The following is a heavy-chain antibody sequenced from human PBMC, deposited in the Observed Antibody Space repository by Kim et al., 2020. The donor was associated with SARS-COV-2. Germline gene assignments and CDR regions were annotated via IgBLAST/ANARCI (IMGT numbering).Heavy chain of an antibody. D-gene: IGHD6-13*01. V-gene: IGHV3-23*01. CDR2: ISGSGGGT. Sequence: GGSLRLSCAASGFTFSSFAMTWVRQAPGKGLEWVSIISGSGGGTYYADSVKGRFTISRDNSKNTLYLQMNSLRAEDTAVYYCAKEGNSSRGYSSYYYYGLDVWGQGTMVTVSS. CDR3: AKEGNSSRGYSSYYYYGLDV. CDR1: GFTFSSFA. J-gene: IGHJ6*02.